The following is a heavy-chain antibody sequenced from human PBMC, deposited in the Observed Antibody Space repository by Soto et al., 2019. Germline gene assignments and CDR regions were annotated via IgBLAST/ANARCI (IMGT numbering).Heavy chain of an antibody. J-gene: IGHJ3*02. CDR1: GFTFSSYA. D-gene: IGHD6-13*01. Sequence: GWSLRLSCAASGFTFSSYAMHWVRQAPGKGLEWVAVISYDGSNKYYADSVKGRFTISRDNSKNTLYLQMNSLRAEDTAVYYCARDREGSSWPRDAFDIWGQGTMVTVSS. CDR3: ARDREGSSWPRDAFDI. CDR2: ISYDGSNK. V-gene: IGHV3-30-3*01.